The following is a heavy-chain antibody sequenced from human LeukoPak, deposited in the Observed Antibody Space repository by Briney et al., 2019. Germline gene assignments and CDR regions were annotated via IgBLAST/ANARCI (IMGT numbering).Heavy chain of an antibody. CDR3: ARVYYYDSSGYWVYYFDY. Sequence: PSETLSLTCTVSGGSISSYYWSRIRQPPGKGLEWIGYIYYSGSTNYNPSLKSRVTISVDTSKNQFSLKLSSVTAADTAVYYCARVYYYDSSGYWVYYFDYWGQGTLVTVSS. V-gene: IGHV4-59*01. D-gene: IGHD3-22*01. CDR2: IYYSGST. CDR1: GGSISSYY. J-gene: IGHJ4*02.